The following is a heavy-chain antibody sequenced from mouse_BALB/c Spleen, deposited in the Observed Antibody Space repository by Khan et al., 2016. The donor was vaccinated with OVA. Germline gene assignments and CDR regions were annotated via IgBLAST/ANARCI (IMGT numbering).Heavy chain of an antibody. CDR1: GYTFTNYG. V-gene: IGHV9-3-1*01. CDR3: ACGGYWYFDV. Sequence: QIQLVQSGPELKKPGETVKISCKASGYTFTNYGMNWVKQAPGKGLKWMGWINTYTGEPTYADDFKGRFVFSLETSASTAYLQINNLKNEDAASDFCACGGYWYFDVWGAGTMVTVSS. D-gene: IGHD1-1*02. J-gene: IGHJ1*01. CDR2: INTYTGEP.